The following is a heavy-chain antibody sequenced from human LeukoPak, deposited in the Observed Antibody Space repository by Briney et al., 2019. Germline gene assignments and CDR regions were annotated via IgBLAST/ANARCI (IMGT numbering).Heavy chain of an antibody. V-gene: IGHV3-66*02. CDR3: ARDGSGSYPDYYYYYMDV. Sequence: GGSLRLSCAASGFTFSSYAMSWVRQAPGKGLEWVSVIYSGGSTCYADSVKGRFTISRDNSKNTLYLQMNSLRAEDTAVYYCARDGSGSYPDYYYYYMDVWGKGTTVTVSS. CDR1: GFTFSSYA. D-gene: IGHD1-26*01. J-gene: IGHJ6*03. CDR2: IYSGGST.